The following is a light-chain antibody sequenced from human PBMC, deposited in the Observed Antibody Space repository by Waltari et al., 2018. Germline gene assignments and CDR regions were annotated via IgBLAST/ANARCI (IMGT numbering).Light chain of an antibody. CDR2: AAS. J-gene: IGKJ3*01. V-gene: IGKV1-39*01. CDR3: QQSYSTPPVFA. Sequence: DRQMTQSPSSLSASVGDRVTIACRASQNIGTFLNWYQLTPGRAPKLLIYAASTLQSGVPSRFSGTGSGTDFTLTINNLQPEDFATYFCQQSYSTPPVFAFGPGTKLEMK. CDR1: QNIGTF.